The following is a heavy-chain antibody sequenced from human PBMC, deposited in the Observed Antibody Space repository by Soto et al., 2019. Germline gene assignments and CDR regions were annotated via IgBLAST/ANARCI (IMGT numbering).Heavy chain of an antibody. CDR1: GFIFTTYG. CDR2: IWYDGSNQ. J-gene: IGHJ4*02. CDR3: VKDHCGGDCYSDPYFDY. V-gene: IGHV3-33*06. D-gene: IGHD2-21*02. Sequence: QVQLVESGEGVVQPGRSLRLSCAASGFIFTTYGLHWVRQAPGKGLEWVAVIWYDGSNQYYADSVKGRFTISRDNSKNILYLEMNSVRVEDTAVYYCVKDHCGGDCYSDPYFDYWGQGTLVTVSS.